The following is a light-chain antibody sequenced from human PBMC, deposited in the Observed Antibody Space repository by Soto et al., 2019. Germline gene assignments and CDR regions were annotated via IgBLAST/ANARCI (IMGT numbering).Light chain of an antibody. J-gene: IGLJ3*02. CDR1: TSNTGSNA. V-gene: IGLV1-44*01. CDR3: AAWDDSLNGPV. Sequence: QSVLTQAPSASGAPGQRVTISCSATTSNTGSNAVNWFQQLPGTAPKLLIYSNNYRPSGVPDRFSGSKSGASATLAISGLQSEDEADYYCAAWDDSLNGPVFGGGTQLTVL. CDR2: SNN.